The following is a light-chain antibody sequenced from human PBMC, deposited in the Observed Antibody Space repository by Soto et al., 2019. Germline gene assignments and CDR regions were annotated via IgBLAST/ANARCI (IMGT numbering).Light chain of an antibody. V-gene: IGLV2-23*01. CDR3: CSYAGSSTLV. J-gene: IGLJ2*01. CDR1: SSDVGSYNL. CDR2: EGS. Sequence: QSALTQPASVSGSPGQSITISCTGTSSDVGSYNLVSWDQQHPGKAPKLMIYEGSKRPSGVSNRFSGSKSGNTASLTISGIQAEDEADYYCCSYAGSSTLVFGGGTKLTVL.